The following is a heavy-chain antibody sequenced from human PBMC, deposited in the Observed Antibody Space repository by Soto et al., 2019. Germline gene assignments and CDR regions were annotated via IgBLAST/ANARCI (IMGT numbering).Heavy chain of an antibody. CDR2: IYYSGST. D-gene: IGHD3-10*01. CDR3: SDLSPSSGY. V-gene: IGHV4-39*01. Sequence: SETLSLTCTVSGGSISSSSYYWGWIRQPPGKGLEWIGSIYYSGSTYYNPSLKSRVTISVDTSKNQFSLKLSSVTAADTAVYYCSDLSPSSGYWGQGTLVTVSS. CDR1: GGSISSSSYY. J-gene: IGHJ4*02.